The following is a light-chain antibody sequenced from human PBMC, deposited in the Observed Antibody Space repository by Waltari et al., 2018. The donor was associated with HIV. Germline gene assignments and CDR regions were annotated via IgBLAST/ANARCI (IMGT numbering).Light chain of an antibody. CDR1: QSVSSN. Sequence: EIVMTQSPANLSVSPGERATPSCRSSQSVSSNLAWYQQKPGQAPRLLIYCASPRATGIPARFSGSGSGTEFTLTISSLQSEDFAVYYCQQYNNWITFGQGTRLEIK. CDR2: CAS. V-gene: IGKV3-15*01. J-gene: IGKJ5*01. CDR3: QQYNNWIT.